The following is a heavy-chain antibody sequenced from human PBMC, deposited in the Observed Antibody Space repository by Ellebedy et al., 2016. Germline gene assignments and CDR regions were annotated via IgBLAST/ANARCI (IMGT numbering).Heavy chain of an antibody. CDR2: INHSGST. D-gene: IGHD6-25*01. V-gene: IGHV4-34*01. J-gene: IGHJ4*02. Sequence: SETLSLXXAVYGGSFSGYYWSWIRQPPGKGLEWIGEINHSGSTNYNPSLKSRVTISVDTSKNQFSLKLSSVTAADTAVYYCARGTAAPQPLKYFDSWGQGTQLTVSS. CDR3: ARGTAAPQPLKYFDS. CDR1: GGSFSGYY.